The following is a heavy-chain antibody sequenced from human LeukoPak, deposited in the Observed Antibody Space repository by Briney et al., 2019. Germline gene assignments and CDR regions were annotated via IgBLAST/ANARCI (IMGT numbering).Heavy chain of an antibody. CDR3: ARDRGIDGYNFDC. CDR2: ISSSSSTM. V-gene: IGHV3-48*01. J-gene: IGHJ4*02. CDR1: GFTFRSSS. Sequence: PGGSLRLSCAASGFTFRSSSMNWVRQAPGKGLEWVSYISSSSSTMYYADSVKGRFTISRDNAKNSLYLQMNSLTAEDTAVYYCARDRGIDGYNFDCWGQGTLVTVSS. D-gene: IGHD5-24*01.